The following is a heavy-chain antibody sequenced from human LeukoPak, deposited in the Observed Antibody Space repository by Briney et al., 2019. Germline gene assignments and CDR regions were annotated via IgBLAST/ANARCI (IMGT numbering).Heavy chain of an antibody. Sequence: GGSLRLSCAASGFTFSSYSMNWVRQAPGKGLEWVSSITSSSSYIYYADSVKGRFTISRDNAKNSLYLQMNSLRAEDTAVYYCAREGEYDILTGSVPVDYWGQGTLVTVSS. CDR2: ITSSSSYI. CDR3: AREGEYDILTGSVPVDY. V-gene: IGHV3-21*01. CDR1: GFTFSSYS. D-gene: IGHD3-9*01. J-gene: IGHJ4*02.